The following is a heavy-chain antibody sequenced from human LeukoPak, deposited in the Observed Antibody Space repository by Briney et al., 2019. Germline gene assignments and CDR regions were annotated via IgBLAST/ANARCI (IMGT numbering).Heavy chain of an antibody. CDR3: ARFYSSGWYPDDAFDI. CDR1: GYTFTSYD. D-gene: IGHD6-19*01. Sequence: ASVKVSCKASGYTFTSYDINWVRQATGQGLEWMGWMNPNSGNTGYAQKFQGRVTMTRNTSISTAYMELSSLRSEDTAVYYCARFYSSGWYPDDAFDIWGQGTMVTVSS. V-gene: IGHV1-8*01. CDR2: MNPNSGNT. J-gene: IGHJ3*02.